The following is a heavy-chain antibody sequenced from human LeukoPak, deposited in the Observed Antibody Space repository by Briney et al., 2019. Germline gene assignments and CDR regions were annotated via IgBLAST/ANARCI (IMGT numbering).Heavy chain of an antibody. CDR1: GDSISKYY. J-gene: IGHJ3*02. V-gene: IGHV4-59*01. CDR2: IYYSGST. Sequence: SETLSLTCTVSGDSISKYYWSWIRQPPGKGLEWIGYIYYSGSTNYNPSLKSRITISVDTSKNQFSLKLSSVTTADTAVYYCARDGGRDAFDIWGQGTMVAVSS. D-gene: IGHD2-15*01. CDR3: ARDGGRDAFDI.